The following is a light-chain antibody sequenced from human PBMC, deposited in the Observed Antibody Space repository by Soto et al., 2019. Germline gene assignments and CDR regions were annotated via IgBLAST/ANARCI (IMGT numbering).Light chain of an antibody. CDR3: QSYDSSLSGCV. J-gene: IGLJ1*01. CDR1: SSNIGAGYD. V-gene: IGLV1-40*01. Sequence: SLLTKPPSVSGAPGQRVTLSCTWSSSNIGAGYDVHWYQQLPGTAPKLLIYGNSNRPSGVPDRFSGSKSGTSASLAITGLQAEDEADYYCQSYDSSLSGCVFGTGTKVTVL. CDR2: GNS.